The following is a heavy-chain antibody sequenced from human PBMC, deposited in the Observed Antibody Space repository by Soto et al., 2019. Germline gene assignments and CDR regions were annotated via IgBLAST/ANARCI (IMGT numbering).Heavy chain of an antibody. J-gene: IGHJ5*02. CDR1: GGSISTYV. V-gene: IGHV4-59*01. CDR2: FRDSGP. CDR3: AREGAGVSPTGGASYTWFDP. Sequence: SETLSLSCTVSGGSISTYVWSWIRQPPGKALEWIASFRDSGPSYNPSLTSRVTISKDRSKNHFTLNLSSVTTADTAVYYCAREGAGVSPTGGASYTWFDPWGQGSLVTVSS. D-gene: IGHD3-16*01.